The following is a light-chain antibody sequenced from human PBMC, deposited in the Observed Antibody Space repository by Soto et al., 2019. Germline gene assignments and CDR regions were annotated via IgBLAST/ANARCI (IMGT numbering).Light chain of an antibody. CDR2: AAS. CDR3: QQLNIYPPL. V-gene: IGKV1-9*01. J-gene: IGKJ4*01. CDR1: QGISSY. Sequence: DIQLTQSPSFLSASVGDRVTISCRASQGISSYLAWYQQNPGKAPKLLIYAASTLQTGVPSRFSGSGSGTEFTLTISSLQPEDFATYYCQQLNIYPPLFGGGTKVEIK.